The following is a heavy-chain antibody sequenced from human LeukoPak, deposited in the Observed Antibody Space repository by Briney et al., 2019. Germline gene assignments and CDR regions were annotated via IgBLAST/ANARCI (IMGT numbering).Heavy chain of an antibody. V-gene: IGHV1-18*01. CDR2: ISTYNGNT. J-gene: IGHJ4*02. Sequence: VASVTVSCKASGYTFTSYGFSWVRQAPGQGLEWMGWISTYNGNTNYAQKLQGRVTMTTDTSANTAYMELRSLRSDDTAVYYCARDMRLAYYDSSGYPGFWGQGTLVTVSS. CDR3: ARDMRLAYYDSSGYPGF. D-gene: IGHD3-22*01. CDR1: GYTFTSYG.